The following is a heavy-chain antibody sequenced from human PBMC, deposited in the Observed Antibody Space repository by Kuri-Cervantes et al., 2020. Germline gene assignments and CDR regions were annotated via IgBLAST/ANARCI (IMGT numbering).Heavy chain of an antibody. CDR3: ARGTFLGYYYMDV. V-gene: IGHV1-69*05. CDR2: IVPIFGTA. D-gene: IGHD1-1*01. Sequence: SVKVSCKASGGTFSSYAISWVRQAPGQGPEWMGGIVPIFGTANYAQKFQGRVTITTDESTSTAYMELSSLRSEDTAVYYCARGTFLGYYYMDVWGKGTTVTVSS. CDR1: GGTFSSYA. J-gene: IGHJ6*03.